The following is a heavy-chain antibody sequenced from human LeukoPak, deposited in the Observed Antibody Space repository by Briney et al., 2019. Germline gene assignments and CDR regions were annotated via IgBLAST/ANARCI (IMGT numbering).Heavy chain of an antibody. Sequence: GGSLRLSCAASGFSFSIYAMSWVRQAPGRGLEWVAKIKEDGSEKYYEDSVKGRFTISRDNAKNSLYLQMNSLRDGDTAVYHCARSVNSVFDKWGQGTMVTVSS. CDR3: ARSVNSVFDK. CDR1: GFSFSIYA. CDR2: IKEDGSEK. D-gene: IGHD4-11*01. J-gene: IGHJ3*02. V-gene: IGHV3-7*05.